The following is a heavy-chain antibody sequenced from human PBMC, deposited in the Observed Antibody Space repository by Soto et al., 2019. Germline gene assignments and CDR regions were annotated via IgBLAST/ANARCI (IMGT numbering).Heavy chain of an antibody. V-gene: IGHV4-31*03. Sequence: QVQLQEAGPGLVKPSQTLSLTCTVSGGSISSGGYYWSWIRQLPGKGLEWIGYIYDSGSTYYNPSLKRRVTIGVDTSKNQFSLKLSSVTAADTAVYYCARDSPLSYSDSSGYRVRGQGNLVTVSS. CDR1: GGSISSGGYY. D-gene: IGHD3-22*01. CDR2: IYDSGST. J-gene: IGHJ4*02. CDR3: ARDSPLSYSDSSGYRV.